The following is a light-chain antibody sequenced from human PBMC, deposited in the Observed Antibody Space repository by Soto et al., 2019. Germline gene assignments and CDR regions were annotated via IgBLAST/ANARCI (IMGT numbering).Light chain of an antibody. Sequence: QSVLTQPASVSGSPGQSITISCTGTSSDVGGYNYVSWYQQHPGKAPKLMIYDVSNRPSGVSNRFSGSKSGNTASLTISGLQAEDEADYYCRSYTSISNSFGTWTTDTVL. CDR1: SSDVGGYNY. CDR3: RSYTSISNS. V-gene: IGLV2-14*01. J-gene: IGLJ1*01. CDR2: DVS.